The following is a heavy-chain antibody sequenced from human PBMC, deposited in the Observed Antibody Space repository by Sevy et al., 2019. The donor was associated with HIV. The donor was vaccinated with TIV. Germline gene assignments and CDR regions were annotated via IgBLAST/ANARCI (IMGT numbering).Heavy chain of an antibody. J-gene: IGHJ6*02. D-gene: IGHD6-25*01. Sequence: ASVKVSCKVSGYTLTELSMHWVRQAPGKGLEWMGGFDPEDGETIYAQKFQGRVTMTEDTSTDTAYMELSSLRSEDTAMYYCATDRGYNPYYYYGMDVWGQGTTVTVSS. CDR3: ATDRGYNPYYYYGMDV. CDR1: GYTLTELS. V-gene: IGHV1-24*01. CDR2: FDPEDGET.